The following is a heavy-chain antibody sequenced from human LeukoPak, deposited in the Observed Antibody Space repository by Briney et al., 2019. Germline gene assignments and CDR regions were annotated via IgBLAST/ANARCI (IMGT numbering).Heavy chain of an antibody. V-gene: IGHV1-18*03. Sequence: GASVKVSCKASGYTLTSYGISWVRHAPGQGLEWMVWISAYNGNTNYAQKLQRRVTMTTDTSTITAHRELRSLKSDDLALHHFARVATIFGVVIVQDAFDIWGQGTMVTVSS. D-gene: IGHD3-3*01. CDR1: GYTLTSYG. CDR3: ARVATIFGVVIVQDAFDI. J-gene: IGHJ3*02. CDR2: ISAYNGNT.